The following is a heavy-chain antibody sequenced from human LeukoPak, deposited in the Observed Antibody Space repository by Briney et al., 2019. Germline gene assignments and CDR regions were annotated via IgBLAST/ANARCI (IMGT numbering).Heavy chain of an antibody. Sequence: ASVKVSCKVSGDTLTELSMHWVRQAPGKGLEWMGGFDPKEGERVYAQNFQGRFTMTEDTFSGTAYMELNSLRSEDTAVYYCTTREIVVEPAQTSMVRGVLWRSDFWGHGTLVTVSS. V-gene: IGHV1-24*01. D-gene: IGHD3-10*01. J-gene: IGHJ4*01. CDR1: GDTLTELS. CDR3: TTREIVVEPAQTSMVRGVLWRSDF. CDR2: FDPKEGER.